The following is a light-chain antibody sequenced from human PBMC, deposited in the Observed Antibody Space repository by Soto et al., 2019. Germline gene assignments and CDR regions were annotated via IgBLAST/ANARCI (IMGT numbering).Light chain of an antibody. V-gene: IGKV1-12*01. CDR2: AAS. CDR1: QGIRSW. Sequence: DIQMTQSPSYVSASIGDRVTITCRASQGIRSWLAWYQQKPGKAPKLLIYAASSLQSGVPSRFSGSESGTDFTLTISSLQPENFATYFCQQANSYPFTFGPGTKVDVQ. J-gene: IGKJ3*01. CDR3: QQANSYPFT.